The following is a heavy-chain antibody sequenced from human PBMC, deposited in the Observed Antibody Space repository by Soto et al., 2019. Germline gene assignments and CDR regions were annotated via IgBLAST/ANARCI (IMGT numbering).Heavy chain of an antibody. V-gene: IGHV3-30*18. J-gene: IGHJ4*02. CDR3: AKDMVSYGGLAYYFDY. Sequence: GGSLRLSCAASGFTFSSYGMHWVRQAPGKGLEWVAVISYDGSNKYYADSVKGRFTISRDNSKNTLYLQMNSLRAEDTAVYYCAKDMVSYGGLAYYFDYWGQGTLVTVSS. CDR2: ISYDGSNK. D-gene: IGHD6-13*01. CDR1: GFTFSSYG.